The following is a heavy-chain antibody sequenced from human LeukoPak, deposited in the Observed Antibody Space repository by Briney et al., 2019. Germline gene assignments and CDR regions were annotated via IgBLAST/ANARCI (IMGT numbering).Heavy chain of an antibody. CDR1: GGSISSYY. J-gene: IGHJ6*02. Sequence: SETLSLTCTVSGGSISSYYWSWIRQPPGKGLEWIGYIYYSGSTNYNPSLKSRVTISVDTSKNQFSLKLSSVTAADTAVYYCARPRWYPYGMDVWGQGTTVTVSS. CDR3: ARPRWYPYGMDV. D-gene: IGHD4-23*01. V-gene: IGHV4-59*12. CDR2: IYYSGST.